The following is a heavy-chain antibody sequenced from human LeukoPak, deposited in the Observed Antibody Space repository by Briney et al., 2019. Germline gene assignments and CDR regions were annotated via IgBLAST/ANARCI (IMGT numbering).Heavy chain of an antibody. J-gene: IGHJ4*02. Sequence: GGSLRLSCAASGFPFSSYAMGWVRQAPRKGLEWVSAITASSGGTYYADSVKGRFTISRDNSKNTLYLQMNSLRPEDTAVYYCAKGYNYAYEYWGQGTLVTVSS. CDR2: ITASSGGT. CDR1: GFPFSSYA. V-gene: IGHV3-23*01. CDR3: AKGYNYAYEY. D-gene: IGHD5-18*01.